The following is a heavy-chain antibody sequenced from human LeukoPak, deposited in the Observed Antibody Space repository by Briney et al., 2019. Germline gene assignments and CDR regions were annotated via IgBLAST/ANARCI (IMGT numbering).Heavy chain of an antibody. CDR2: MNPNNANT. D-gene: IGHD6-19*01. V-gene: IGHV1-8*01. J-gene: IGHJ4*02. Sequence: ASVKVSCKTSGYTLSHYDLNWVRQATGQGLEGMGWMNPNNANTGYAQKFQGRLTKTKDNSISTSEKEQSSMTSEDTAVYYCARGPLLEVAGRELSYGGQGTLLTVSS. CDR1: GYTLSHYD. CDR3: ARGPLLEVAGRELSY.